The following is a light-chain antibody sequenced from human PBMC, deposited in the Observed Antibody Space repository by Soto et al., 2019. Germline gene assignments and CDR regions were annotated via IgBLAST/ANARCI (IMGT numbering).Light chain of an antibody. CDR1: QSISSY. CDR3: QQSHTPPLT. Sequence: DIQMTQSPSSLSASVGDRVTITCRASQSISSYLHWYQQKPGKAPKLLIYAASNLQSGVPSRFSGSGSGTDFTLTISSLHPEDFATYFCQQSHTPPLTFGGGTKVDIK. V-gene: IGKV1-39*01. J-gene: IGKJ4*01. CDR2: AAS.